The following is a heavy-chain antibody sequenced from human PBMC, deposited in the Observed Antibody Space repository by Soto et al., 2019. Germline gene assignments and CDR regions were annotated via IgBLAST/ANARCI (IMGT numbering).Heavy chain of an antibody. Sequence: GGSLRLSCAAPGFTFSDYYMSWIRQAPGKGLEWISYISCANSYTNYADSVKGRFTISRDNANNSLYLQMDSLRVEDTAVYYCARDRGEVITGASGGGYGIDVWGQGTPVTVSS. CDR2: ISCANSYT. CDR1: GFTFSDYY. J-gene: IGHJ6*02. CDR3: ARDRGEVITGASGGGYGIDV. V-gene: IGHV3-11*06. D-gene: IGHD1-7*01.